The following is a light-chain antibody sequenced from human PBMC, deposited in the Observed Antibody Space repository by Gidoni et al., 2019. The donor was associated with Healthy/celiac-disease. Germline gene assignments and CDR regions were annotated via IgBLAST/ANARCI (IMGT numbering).Light chain of an antibody. CDR2: DAS. Sequence: DIRMPQSPSTLSASVGDRVTITCRASQSISSWLAWYQQKPGKAPKLLIYDASSLESGVPARFSGSGSGTEFTLTISSLQPDDFATYYCQQYNSYTFGPGTKVDIK. J-gene: IGKJ3*01. CDR1: QSISSW. V-gene: IGKV1-5*01. CDR3: QQYNSYT.